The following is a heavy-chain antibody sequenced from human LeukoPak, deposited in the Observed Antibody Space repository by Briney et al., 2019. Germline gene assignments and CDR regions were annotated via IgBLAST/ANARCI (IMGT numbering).Heavy chain of an antibody. Sequence: SVKVSCKASGGTFISYAISWVRQAPGQGLEWMGGIIPIFGAANYAQKFQGRVTITADESTSTAYMELSSLRSEDTAVYYCASTKVVVAATGNYYYYGMDVWGQGTTVTVSS. CDR3: ASTKVVVAATGNYYYYGMDV. V-gene: IGHV1-69*13. CDR1: GGTFISYA. CDR2: IIPIFGAA. J-gene: IGHJ6*02. D-gene: IGHD2-15*01.